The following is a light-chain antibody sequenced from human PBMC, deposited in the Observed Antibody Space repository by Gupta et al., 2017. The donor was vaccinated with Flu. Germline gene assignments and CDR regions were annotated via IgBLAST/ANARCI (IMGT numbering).Light chain of an antibody. Sequence: SNANIGNNYVSWDQQLPGTAPKLLIYENNKRPSGIPDRFSGSKSGTSATLGITGLQTGDEADYYCGTWDSSLSAWVCGGGTKLTVL. J-gene: IGLJ3*02. CDR1: NANIGNNY. CDR3: GTWDSSLSAWV. CDR2: ENN. V-gene: IGLV1-51*02.